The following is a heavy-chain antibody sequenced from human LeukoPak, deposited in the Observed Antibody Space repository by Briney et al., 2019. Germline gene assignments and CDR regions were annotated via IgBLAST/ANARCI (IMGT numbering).Heavy chain of an antibody. CDR1: GFTFSTYE. V-gene: IGHV3-48*03. J-gene: IGHJ6*02. CDR2: ISGSGGSK. CDR3: ARFDRYYYFGMDV. Sequence: GGSLRLSCAASGFTFSTYEMNWVRQAPGKGLGWVSYISGSGGSKSYADSVKGRFTISRDNAENSLYLQMNSLRAEDTALYYCARFDRYYYFGMDVWGQGTTVTVSS. D-gene: IGHD3-9*01.